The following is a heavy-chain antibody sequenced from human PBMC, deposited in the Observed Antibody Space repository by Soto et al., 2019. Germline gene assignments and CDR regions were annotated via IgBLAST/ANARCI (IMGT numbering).Heavy chain of an antibody. CDR2: INSDGSST. D-gene: IGHD3-10*01. CDR1: GFTFGSSW. J-gene: IGHJ4*02. Sequence: EIQLVESGGGLVQPGGSLRLSCAASGFTFGSSWMHWVRQAPGKGLVWVSRINSDGSSTSYADSVKGRFTISRDNAKNTLYLQMNGLGAEDTAVYDCATDFYGSRDSWGQAILVIVSA. V-gene: IGHV3-74*01. CDR3: ATDFYGSRDS.